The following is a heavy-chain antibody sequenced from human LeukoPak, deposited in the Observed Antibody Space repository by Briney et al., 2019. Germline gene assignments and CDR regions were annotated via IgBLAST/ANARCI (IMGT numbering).Heavy chain of an antibody. Sequence: SVTVSLTCAVYGGSFSGYYWSWIRRPPGKGMEWIGEINHSGSTNYNPSLKSRVTISIDTAKNQFSLKLSSLTAADTALYYCARGPGTWYYYWGQGTLVTVSS. D-gene: IGHD6-13*01. CDR1: GGSFSGYY. CDR2: INHSGST. CDR3: ARGPGTWYYY. V-gene: IGHV4-34*01. J-gene: IGHJ4*02.